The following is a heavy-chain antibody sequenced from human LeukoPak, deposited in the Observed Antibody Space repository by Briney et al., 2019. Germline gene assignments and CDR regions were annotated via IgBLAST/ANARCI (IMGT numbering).Heavy chain of an antibody. Sequence: PSQTLSLTCTVSGGSISSGDYYWSWIRQPPGEGLEWIGYIYYSGSTYYNPSLKSRVTISVDTSKNQFSLKLSSVTAADTAVYYCARGAGIVVVTSFDYWGQGTLVTVSS. CDR2: IYYSGST. D-gene: IGHD3-22*01. J-gene: IGHJ4*02. CDR3: ARGAGIVVVTSFDY. V-gene: IGHV4-30-4*01. CDR1: GGSISSGDYY.